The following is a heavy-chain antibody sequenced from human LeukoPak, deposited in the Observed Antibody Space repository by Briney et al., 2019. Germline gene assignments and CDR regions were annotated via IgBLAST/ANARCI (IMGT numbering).Heavy chain of an antibody. CDR1: GFTFDDYT. CDR3: ARVGFDFWSGRPYYYYMDV. J-gene: IGHJ6*03. D-gene: IGHD3-3*01. CDR2: ISWDGGST. V-gene: IGHV3-43*01. Sequence: GGSLRLSCAASGFTFDDYTMHWVRQAPGKGLEWVSLISWDGGSTYYADSVKGRFTISRDNAKNSLYLQMNSLRAEDTAVYYCARVGFDFWSGRPYYYYMDVWGKGTTVTVSS.